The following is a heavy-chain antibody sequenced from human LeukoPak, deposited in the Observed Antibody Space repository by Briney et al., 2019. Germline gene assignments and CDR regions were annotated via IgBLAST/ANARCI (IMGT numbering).Heavy chain of an antibody. D-gene: IGHD4-17*01. CDR3: TRGPTVTFNYHYGMDV. CDR2: TRTKAKDYTT. CDR1: GFTFSDHY. J-gene: IGHJ6*02. Sequence: GGSLRLSCATSGFTFSDHYMDWVRQAPGKGLEWVARTRTKAKDYTTEYAASVKGRFTVSRDESMHSLYLQMNSLKTEDTAVYYCTRGPTVTFNYHYGMDVWGQGTTVTVSS. V-gene: IGHV3-72*01.